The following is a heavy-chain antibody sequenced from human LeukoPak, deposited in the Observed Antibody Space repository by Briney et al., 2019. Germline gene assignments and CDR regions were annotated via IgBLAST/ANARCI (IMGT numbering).Heavy chain of an antibody. CDR2: MNPNSGNT. Sequence: ASVKVSCKASGYTFTSYDINWVRQATGQGLEWMGWMNPNSGNTGYVQKFQGRVTMTRNTSISTAYMELSGLRSEDTAVYYCARGVRFGELLDYWGQGTLVTVSS. V-gene: IGHV1-8*01. J-gene: IGHJ4*02. D-gene: IGHD3-10*01. CDR3: ARGVRFGELLDY. CDR1: GYTFTSYD.